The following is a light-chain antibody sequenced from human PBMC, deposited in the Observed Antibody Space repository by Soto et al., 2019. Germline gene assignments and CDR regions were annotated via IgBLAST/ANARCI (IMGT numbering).Light chain of an antibody. CDR3: QQYNNWPQT. CDR2: DAS. CDR1: QSLRSS. Sequence: IVMTQSPATLSVSPGERATLSCRASQSLRSSLAWYQQKPGQAPRLLIYDASTRATGIAARFSGSGSGTEFTLTISNLQSEDFAAYYCQQYNNWPQTFGQGTKVDIK. J-gene: IGKJ1*01. V-gene: IGKV3-15*01.